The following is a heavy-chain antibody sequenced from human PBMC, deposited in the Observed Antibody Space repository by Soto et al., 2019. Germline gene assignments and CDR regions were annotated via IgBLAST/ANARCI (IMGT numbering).Heavy chain of an antibody. CDR1: GYTFTSYY. V-gene: IGHV1-46*03. Sequence: ASVKVSCKASGYTFTSYYMHWVRQAPGQGLEWMGIINPSGGSTSYAQKFQGRVTMTRDTSTSTVYMELSSLSSEDTAVYYCASDGNCSGGSCYPNTGEYFQHWGQGTLVTVSS. CDR3: ASDGNCSGGSCYPNTGEYFQH. CDR2: INPSGGST. D-gene: IGHD2-15*01. J-gene: IGHJ1*01.